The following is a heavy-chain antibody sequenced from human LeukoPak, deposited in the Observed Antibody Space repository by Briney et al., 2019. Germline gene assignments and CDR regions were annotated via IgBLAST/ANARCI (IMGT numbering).Heavy chain of an antibody. CDR1: GFTFSSYS. J-gene: IGHJ4*02. V-gene: IGHV3-21*01. CDR3: AREGYTVTRSPSYFDY. CDR2: ISSSSSYI. Sequence: GGSLRLSCAASGFTFSSYSMNWVRQAPGKGLEWVSSISSSSSYIYYADSVKGRFTNSRDNAKNSLYLQMNSLRAEDTAVYYCAREGYTVTRSPSYFDYWGQGTLVTVSS. D-gene: IGHD4-17*01.